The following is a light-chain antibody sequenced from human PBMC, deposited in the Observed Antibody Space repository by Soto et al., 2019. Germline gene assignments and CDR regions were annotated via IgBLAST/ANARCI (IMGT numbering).Light chain of an antibody. CDR2: EGS. V-gene: IGLV2-23*01. CDR1: SSDVGSYNL. J-gene: IGLJ2*01. Sequence: QSALTQPASVSGSPGQSITISCTGTSSDVGSYNLVSWYHQHPGKAPKLMIYEGSKRPSGVSNRFSGSKSGNTASLTISGHQAEDEADYYCCSYAGSSPHVVFGGGTKVTVL. CDR3: CSYAGSSPHVV.